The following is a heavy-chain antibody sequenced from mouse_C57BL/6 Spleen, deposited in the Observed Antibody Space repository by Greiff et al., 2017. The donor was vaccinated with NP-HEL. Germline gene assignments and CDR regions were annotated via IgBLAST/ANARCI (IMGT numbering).Heavy chain of an antibody. V-gene: IGHV5-16*01. CDR3: ARAHQYYFDY. D-gene: IGHD2-3*01. J-gene: IGHJ2*01. Sequence: EVQVVESEGGLVQPGSSMKLSCTASGFTFSDYYMAWVRQVPEKGLEWVANINYDGSSTYYLDSLKSRFIISRDNAKTILYLQMSSLKSEDTATYYCARAHQYYFDYWGKGTTLTVSS. CDR2: INYDGSST. CDR1: GFTFSDYY.